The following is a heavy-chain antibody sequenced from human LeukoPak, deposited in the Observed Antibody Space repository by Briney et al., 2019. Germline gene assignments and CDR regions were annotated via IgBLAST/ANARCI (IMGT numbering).Heavy chain of an antibody. CDR2: IVVGSGNT. D-gene: IGHD5-12*01. V-gene: IGHV1-58*01. CDR3: AARSGYDHSYYMDV. Sequence: SVKVSCKASGFTFTSSALQWVRQARGQRLEWIGWIVVGSGNTNYAQKFQERVTITRDMSTSTAYMELSSLRSEDTAVYYCAARSGYDHSYYMDVWGKGTTVTVS. CDR1: GFTFTSSA. J-gene: IGHJ6*03.